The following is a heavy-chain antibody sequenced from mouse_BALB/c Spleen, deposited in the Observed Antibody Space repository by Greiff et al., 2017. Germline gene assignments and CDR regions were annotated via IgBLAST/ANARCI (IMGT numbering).Heavy chain of an antibody. V-gene: IGHV14-3*02. J-gene: IGHJ2*01. Sequence: EVQRVESGAELVKPGASAKLSCTASGFNIKDTYMHWVKQRPEQGLEWIGRIDPANGNTKYDPKFQGKATITADTSSNTAYLQLSSLTSEDTAVYYCASYGSSYFDYWGQGTTLTVSS. D-gene: IGHD1-1*01. CDR1: GFNIKDTY. CDR2: IDPANGNT. CDR3: ASYGSSYFDY.